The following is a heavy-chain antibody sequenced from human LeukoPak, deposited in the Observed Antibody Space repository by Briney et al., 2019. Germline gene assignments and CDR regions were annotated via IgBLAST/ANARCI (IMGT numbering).Heavy chain of an antibody. CDR1: GYTFTGYY. D-gene: IGHD2-15*01. J-gene: IGHJ5*02. Sequence: ASVKVSCKASGYTFTGYYMHWVRQAPGQGLEWMGWINPDSGGTNYAQKFQGRVTMTRDTSISTAYMELSRLRSDDTAVYYCARRVVVAANNTGNWFDPWGQGTLVTVSS. CDR3: ARRVVVAANNTGNWFDP. CDR2: INPDSGGT. V-gene: IGHV1-2*02.